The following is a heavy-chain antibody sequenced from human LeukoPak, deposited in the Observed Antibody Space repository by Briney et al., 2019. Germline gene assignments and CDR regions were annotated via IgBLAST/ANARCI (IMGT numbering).Heavy chain of an antibody. CDR2: INSDGSST. Sequence: TGGSLRLSCAASGFTYSSYWMHWVRQGPGKRLVWVSRINSDGSSTSYADSVKGRFTISRDNVKNTLHLQMNSLRAEDTAVYYCAREPRGGRALFDYWGQGTLVTVSS. D-gene: IGHD2-15*01. V-gene: IGHV3-74*01. J-gene: IGHJ4*02. CDR3: AREPRGGRALFDY. CDR1: GFTYSSYW.